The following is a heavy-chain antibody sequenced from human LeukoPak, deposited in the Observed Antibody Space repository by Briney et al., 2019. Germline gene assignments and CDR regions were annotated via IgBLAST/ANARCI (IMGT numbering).Heavy chain of an antibody. D-gene: IGHD3-3*01. CDR2: ISGSGGST. CDR1: GFTFSSYD. CDR3: ANAVTIFGGFGY. Sequence: PGGSLRLSCAASGFTFSSYDMSWVHQAPGKGLECVSGISGSGGSTYYADSVKCRFTISRDNSKNTLYLQMNSLRAEDTAVYYCANAVTIFGGFGYWGQGTLVTVSS. V-gene: IGHV3-23*01. J-gene: IGHJ4*02.